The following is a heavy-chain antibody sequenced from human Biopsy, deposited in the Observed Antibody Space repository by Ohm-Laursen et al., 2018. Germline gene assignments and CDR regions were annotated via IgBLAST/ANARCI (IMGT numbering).Heavy chain of an antibody. J-gene: IGHJ6*02. CDR2: FAPEDVAT. CDR3: ATGTTAGAPGLRPFGLDV. CDR1: GYTLSELT. D-gene: IGHD1/OR15-1a*01. V-gene: IGHV1-24*01. Sequence: ASVKVSCNVSGYTLSELTIYCGRQAPGKGVEWMGGFAPEDVATVYAQKFQGRVPMPDDTSSDTAYMELTILRSDDTAVYYCATGTTAGAPGLRPFGLDVWGQGTTVTVSS.